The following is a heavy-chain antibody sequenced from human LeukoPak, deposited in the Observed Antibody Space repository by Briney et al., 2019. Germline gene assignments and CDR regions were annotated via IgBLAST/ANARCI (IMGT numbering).Heavy chain of an antibody. CDR3: ARPTSNYVSGSYYSFDV. V-gene: IGHV5-51*01. CDR2: IDPVDSDT. D-gene: IGHD3-10*01. Sequence: GVSLQISCKGSAYGFTSYWIGWVRRMRGPGLEWMGIIDPVDSDTRYSPSFQGQVTISADKSISTTYLQWSSLKASDTAMYYCARPTSNYVSGSYYSFDVWGQGTTVTVS. J-gene: IGHJ6*02. CDR1: AYGFTSYW.